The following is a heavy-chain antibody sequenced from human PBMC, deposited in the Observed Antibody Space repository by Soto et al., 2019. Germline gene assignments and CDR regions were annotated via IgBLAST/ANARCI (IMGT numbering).Heavy chain of an antibody. CDR3: ARIRGLLCFGERDAFEV. V-gene: IGHV2-26*01. J-gene: IGHJ3*01. D-gene: IGHD3-10*01. Sequence: QVTLKESGPVLVKPTETLTLTCTVSGLSPSNARMGVSWIRQPPGKALEWLAHIFSSDEKSINPSLKSRLTISKDTSKSQVVLTMTNMDPVDTATYFCARIRGLLCFGERDAFEVWGQGTVVTVSS. CDR1: GLSPSNARMG. CDR2: IFSSDEK.